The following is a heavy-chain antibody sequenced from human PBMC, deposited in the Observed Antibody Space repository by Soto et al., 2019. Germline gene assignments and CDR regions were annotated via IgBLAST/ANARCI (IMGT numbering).Heavy chain of an antibody. CDR3: ARELRGWYGENWFDP. CDR1: GFTFSSYD. V-gene: IGHV3-13*01. CDR2: IGTAGDT. J-gene: IGHJ5*02. Sequence: EVQLVESGGGLVQPGGSLRLSGAASGFTFSSYDMHWVRQATGKGLEWVSAIGTAGDTYYPGSVKGRFTISRENAKNSLYLQMNSLRAEDTAVYYCARELRGWYGENWFDPWGQGTLVTVSS. D-gene: IGHD6-19*01.